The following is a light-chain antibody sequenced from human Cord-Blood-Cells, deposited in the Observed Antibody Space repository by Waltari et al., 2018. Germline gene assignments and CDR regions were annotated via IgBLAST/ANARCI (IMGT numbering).Light chain of an antibody. J-gene: IGLJ2*01. CDR2: DAS. CDR3: SSYTSSSTLV. V-gene: IGLV2-14*01. Sequence: QSALTQPASVSGSPGQSITIPCTGTSRDVGGYNYFSWYQQHPGKAPKPMIYDASKRPSGVSNRFSGSKSGNTASLTISGLQAEDEADYYCSSYTSSSTLVFGGGTKLTVL. CDR1: SRDVGGYNY.